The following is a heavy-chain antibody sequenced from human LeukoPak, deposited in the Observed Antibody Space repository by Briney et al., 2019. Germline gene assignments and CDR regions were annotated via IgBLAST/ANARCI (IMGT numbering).Heavy chain of an antibody. V-gene: IGHV3-64*01. CDR3: VRGGDYGDYVDY. J-gene: IGHJ4*02. D-gene: IGHD4-17*01. CDR1: GFTFSSYA. Sequence: PGGSLRLSCEASGFTFSSYAMHWVRQAPGNGLEYVSAISSNGGSTYYANSVKGRFTISRDNSKNTLYLQMGSLRAEDMAVYYCVRGGDYGDYVDYCGQGTLVTVSS. CDR2: ISSNGGST.